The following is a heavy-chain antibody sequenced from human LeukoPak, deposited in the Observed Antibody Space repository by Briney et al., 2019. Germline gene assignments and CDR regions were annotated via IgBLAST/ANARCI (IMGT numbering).Heavy chain of an antibody. CDR3: VRGLVGVGATLGAVDI. CDR2: RRDKANSYTT. J-gene: IGHJ3*02. CDR1: GFTLSDHY. Sequence: GGSLTLSCAASGFTLSDHYMDWVRQAPGKGREWVGRRRDKANSYTTEYAASVKGRFTIPRDESKHSLFLHMNSLNTEDTAVYYCVRGLVGVGATLGAVDIWGQGTMVTVSS. D-gene: IGHD1-26*01. V-gene: IGHV3-72*01.